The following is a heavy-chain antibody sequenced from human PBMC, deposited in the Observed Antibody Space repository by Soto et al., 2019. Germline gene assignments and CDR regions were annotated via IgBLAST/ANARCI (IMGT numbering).Heavy chain of an antibody. CDR2: TYYSGNS. Sequence: RGMLKHPGKGLEWIGYTYYSGNSYYNPSLQSRVTISLDTSKKQFSLKVNSVTAADTAVYFCAREQFYYDRRALGLWGQGTLVTVYS. D-gene: IGHD3-22*01. J-gene: IGHJ4*02. V-gene: IGHV4-31*02. CDR3: AREQFYYDRRALGL.